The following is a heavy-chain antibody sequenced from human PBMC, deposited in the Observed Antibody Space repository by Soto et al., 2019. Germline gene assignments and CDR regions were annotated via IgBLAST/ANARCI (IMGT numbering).Heavy chain of an antibody. CDR3: AKDRARVGVYYYYYGMDV. CDR1: GFTFSSYG. D-gene: IGHD2-15*01. Sequence: GGSLRLCCAASGFTFSSYGMHWVRQAPGKGLEWVAVISYDGSNKYYADSVKGRFTISRDNSKNTLYLQVNSLRAEDTAVYYCAKDRARVGVYYYYYGMDVWGQGTTVTVSS. V-gene: IGHV3-30*18. CDR2: ISYDGSNK. J-gene: IGHJ6*02.